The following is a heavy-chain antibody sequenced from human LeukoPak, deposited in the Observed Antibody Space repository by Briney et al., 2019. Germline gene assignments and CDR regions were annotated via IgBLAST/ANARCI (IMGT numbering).Heavy chain of an antibody. CDR1: GYSISSGYY. CDR3: ARVFRGPNFDH. V-gene: IGHV4-38-2*02. D-gene: IGHD3-10*01. CDR2: IYHGGRT. J-gene: IGHJ4*02. Sequence: PSETLSLTCTVSGYSISSGYYWGWLRQTPGKGLEWIGYIYHGGRTDYNPPLKRRIPISVDMSKNQFSLKLNPVTAADTAVYFCARVFRGPNFDHWGQGTLVTVSS.